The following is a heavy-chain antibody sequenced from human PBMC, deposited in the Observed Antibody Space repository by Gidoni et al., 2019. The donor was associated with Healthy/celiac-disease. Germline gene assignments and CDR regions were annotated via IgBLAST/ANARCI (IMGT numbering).Heavy chain of an antibody. CDR3: ARVTPIVVVPAAINRYYYYGMDV. Sequence: QVQLQQWGAGLLKPSETLSLTCAVYGGSFSAYYWSWISQPPGKGLEWIGEINHSGSTNYNPSLKSRVTISVDTSKNQFSLKLSSVTAADTAVYYCARVTPIVVVPAAINRYYYYGMDVWGQGTTVTVSS. D-gene: IGHD2-2*01. V-gene: IGHV4-34*01. CDR2: INHSGST. J-gene: IGHJ6*02. CDR1: GGSFSAYY.